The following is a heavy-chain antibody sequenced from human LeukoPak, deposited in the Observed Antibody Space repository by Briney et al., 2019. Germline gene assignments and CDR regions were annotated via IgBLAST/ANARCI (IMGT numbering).Heavy chain of an antibody. D-gene: IGHD2-15*01. CDR1: GFTFNSYA. V-gene: IGHV3-23*01. CDR2: ISGSGGRT. J-gene: IGHJ4*02. Sequence: GGSLRLSCAASGFTFNSYAMRWVRQAPGKGLEWVSAISGSGGRTYYADSVKGRFTITRDKSKNTLYLQMNSLRAEDTAIYYCAKEKGVVVAPVDYWGQGTLVTVSS. CDR3: AKEKGVVVAPVDY.